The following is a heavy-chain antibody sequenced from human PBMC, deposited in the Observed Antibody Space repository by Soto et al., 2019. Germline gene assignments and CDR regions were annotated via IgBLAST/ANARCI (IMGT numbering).Heavy chain of an antibody. CDR1: GFTFSTYW. J-gene: IGHJ4*02. CDR2: INSDGSSA. V-gene: IGHV3-74*01. Sequence: GGSLRLSCAASGFTFSTYWMHWVRQAPGKGLVWVSRINSDGSSASYADSVKGRFTISRDNAKNTLYLQMNSLRAEDTAVYYCARVGPMYCYDSSGYPGYFDYWGQGTLVTVSS. D-gene: IGHD3-22*01. CDR3: ARVGPMYCYDSSGYPGYFDY.